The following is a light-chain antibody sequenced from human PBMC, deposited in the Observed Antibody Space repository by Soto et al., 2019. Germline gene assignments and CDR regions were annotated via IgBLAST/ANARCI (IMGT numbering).Light chain of an antibody. CDR3: KSYAGSNTYV. CDR1: KSDIGVYDF. J-gene: IGLJ1*01. Sequence: QSVLTQPPSASGSPGQSVTISCTGTKSDIGVYDFVSWYQHHPGKAPRLIIYEVVLRPSGVPDRFSGSKSGNTASLTVSGLQAADEADYFCKSYAGSNTYVFGSGTKVTVL. CDR2: EVV. V-gene: IGLV2-8*01.